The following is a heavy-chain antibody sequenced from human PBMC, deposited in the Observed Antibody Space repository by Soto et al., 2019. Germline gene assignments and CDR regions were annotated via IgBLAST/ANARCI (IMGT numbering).Heavy chain of an antibody. CDR1: GFTFSSYA. J-gene: IGHJ6*03. Sequence: SGGSLRLSCAASGFTFSSYAMSWVRQAPGKGLEWVSAISGSGGSTYYADSVKGRFTISRDNSKNTLYLQMNSLRAEDTAVYYCAKIRKDIVATITYCYYYYYMDFWGKGSTVTVSS. CDR3: AKIRKDIVATITYCYYYYYMDF. D-gene: IGHD5-12*01. CDR2: ISGSGGST. V-gene: IGHV3-23*01.